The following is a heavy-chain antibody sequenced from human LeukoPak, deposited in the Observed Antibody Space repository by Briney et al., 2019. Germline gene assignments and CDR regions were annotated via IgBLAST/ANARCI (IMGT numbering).Heavy chain of an antibody. CDR3: ARDSSGWSKNY. CDR1: GFTFSSYA. J-gene: IGHJ4*02. V-gene: IGHV3-23*01. Sequence: GGSLRLSCGASGFTFSSYAMSWVRQAPGKGLEWVSAISGSGGSTYYADSVKGRFTISRDNSKNTLYLQMNSLRAEDTAVYYCARDSSGWSKNYWGQGALVTVSS. D-gene: IGHD6-19*01. CDR2: ISGSGGST.